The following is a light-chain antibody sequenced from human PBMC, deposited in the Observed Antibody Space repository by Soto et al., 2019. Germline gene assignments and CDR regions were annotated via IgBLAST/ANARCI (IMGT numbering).Light chain of an antibody. CDR3: SSYTSSSTPYVV. V-gene: IGLV2-14*01. CDR1: TMDVGGYNY. J-gene: IGLJ2*01. Sequence: QSALTQPASVSGSPGQSITISCPGPTMDVGGYNYVSWYQQHPGKAPKLMIYDVSNRPSGVSNRFSGSKSGNTASLTISGLQAEDEADYYCSSYTSSSTPYVVFGGGTKLTVL. CDR2: DVS.